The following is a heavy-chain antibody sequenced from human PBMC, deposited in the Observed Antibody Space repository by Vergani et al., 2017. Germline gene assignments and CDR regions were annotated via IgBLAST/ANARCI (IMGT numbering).Heavy chain of an antibody. CDR3: ARDPPKVVVADGEGY. CDR2: IIPIFGTA. D-gene: IGHD2-15*01. J-gene: IGHJ4*02. Sequence: QVQLVQSGAEVKKPGASVKVSCKAFGGTFSSYAISWVRQAPGQGLEWMGGIIPIFGTANYAQKFQGRVTITADESTRTAYMELSSLRSEDTAVYYCARDPPKVVVADGEGYWGQGTLVTVSS. CDR1: GGTFSSYA. V-gene: IGHV1-69*01.